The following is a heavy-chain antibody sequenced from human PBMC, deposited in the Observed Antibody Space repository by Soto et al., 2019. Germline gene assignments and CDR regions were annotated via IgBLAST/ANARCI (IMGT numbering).Heavy chain of an antibody. CDR3: AKDRMGASGWFDP. CDR2: VSGNGGNT. J-gene: IGHJ5*02. V-gene: IGHV3-23*01. Sequence: GGSLRLSCVASGFSFISYTINLVRHSPGKGLEWVSGVSGNGGNTYYADSVKGRFSISRDNSKNTLYLQLNSLRAEDTAIYYCAKDRMGASGWFDPWGQGTPVTVSS. CDR1: GFSFISYT. D-gene: IGHD1-26*01.